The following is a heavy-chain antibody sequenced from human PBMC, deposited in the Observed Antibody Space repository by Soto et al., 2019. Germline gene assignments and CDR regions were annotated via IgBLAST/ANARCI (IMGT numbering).Heavy chain of an antibody. CDR3: AKERQKYGSSWDFQH. CDR1: GFTFSSYA. CDR2: ISGRGGST. Sequence: EVQLLESGGGLVQPGGSLRLYCAASGFTFSSYAMSWVRQAPGKGLEWVFAISGRGGSTYYADSVKGRFTISRDNSKYMLDLQINSMRADDTAVYYCAKERQKYGSSWDFQHWGQGTLVTVSS. D-gene: IGHD6-6*01. V-gene: IGHV3-23*01. J-gene: IGHJ1*01.